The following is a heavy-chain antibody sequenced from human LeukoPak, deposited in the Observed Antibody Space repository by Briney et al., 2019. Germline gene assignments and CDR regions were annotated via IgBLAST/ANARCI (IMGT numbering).Heavy chain of an antibody. D-gene: IGHD4-17*01. CDR1: GGTFSSYV. CDR3: ATSGYGDFVGGYYFDY. CDR2: IIPIFGTA. V-gene: IGHV1-69*01. J-gene: IGHJ4*02. Sequence: SVKVSCKASGGTFSSYVISWVRQAPGQGLEWMGGIIPIFGTANYVQKFQNRVTITADESTSTVYMELSSLRSGDTAVFYGATSGYGDFVGGYYFDYWGQGTVVTVSS.